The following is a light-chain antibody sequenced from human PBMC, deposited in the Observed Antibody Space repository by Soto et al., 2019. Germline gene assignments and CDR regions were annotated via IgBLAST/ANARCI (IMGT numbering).Light chain of an antibody. CDR3: SSYTSSNTQV. Sequence: QSALTQPASVSGSPGQSITISCTGTSSDVGAYNYVSWYQQHPGKAPKLMIYDVSNRPSGVSSRFSGSKSGNTASLTISGLQAEDEADYYCSSYTSSNTQVFGGGTKLTVL. CDR2: DVS. V-gene: IGLV2-14*01. CDR1: SSDVGAYNY. J-gene: IGLJ2*01.